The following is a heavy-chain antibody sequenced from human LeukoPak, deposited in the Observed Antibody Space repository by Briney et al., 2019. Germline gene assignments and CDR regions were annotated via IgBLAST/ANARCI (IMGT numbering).Heavy chain of an antibody. Sequence: GASVKVSCKASGYTFTSYDINWVRQATGQGLEWMGWMNPNSGNTGYAQKFQGRVTMTRNTSISTAYMELSSLRSEDTAVYYCARDPLQWLRTGFDPWGQGTLVTVSS. V-gene: IGHV1-8*01. CDR1: GYTFTSYD. D-gene: IGHD5-12*01. CDR2: MNPNSGNT. CDR3: ARDPLQWLRTGFDP. J-gene: IGHJ5*02.